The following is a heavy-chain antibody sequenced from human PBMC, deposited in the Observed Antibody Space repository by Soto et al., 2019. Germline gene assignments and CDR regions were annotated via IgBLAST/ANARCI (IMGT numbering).Heavy chain of an antibody. Sequence: GGSLRLSCAASGFTFSSYGMHWVRQAPGKGLEWVAVISYDGSNKHYADSVKGRFTISRDNSKNTLYLQMNSLRAEDTAVYYCAKGGYQLLSYYYYYYGMDVWGQGTTVTVSS. CDR3: AKGGYQLLSYYYYYYGMDV. V-gene: IGHV3-30*18. J-gene: IGHJ6*02. CDR2: ISYDGSNK. D-gene: IGHD2-2*01. CDR1: GFTFSSYG.